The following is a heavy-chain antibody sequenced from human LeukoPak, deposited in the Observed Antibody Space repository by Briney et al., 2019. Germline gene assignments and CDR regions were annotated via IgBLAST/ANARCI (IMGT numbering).Heavy chain of an antibody. CDR1: GFTFSSYA. CDR3: AKTVRLRAMAYYFDH. V-gene: IGHV3-23*01. CDR2: ISSSGDTT. J-gene: IGHJ4*02. Sequence: GGSLRLSCAASGFTFSSYAMSWVRQAPGKGLEWVSAISSSGDTTYYADSVKGRFTISRDNSGNTLYLQMNSLRAEDTAIYYCAKTVRLRAMAYYFDHWGQGTLVTVSS. D-gene: IGHD5-18*01.